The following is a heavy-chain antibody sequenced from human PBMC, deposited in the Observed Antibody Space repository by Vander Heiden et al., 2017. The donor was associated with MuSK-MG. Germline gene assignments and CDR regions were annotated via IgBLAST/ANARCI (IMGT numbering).Heavy chain of an antibody. J-gene: IGHJ4*02. Sequence: EVQLVASGGGLVKPGQSLRLSCTVSGFNLGDFALSWFRQAPGKGLEWVGFIKSHADGGTTQYAASVQGRFTISRGGSETIAYLQLSGLKTEDTALYYCTRGNGNYPPVIWGQGTLVTVSS. CDR3: TRGNGNYPPVI. CDR1: GFNLGDFA. D-gene: IGHD1-7*01. V-gene: IGHV3-49*05. CDR2: IKSHADGGTT.